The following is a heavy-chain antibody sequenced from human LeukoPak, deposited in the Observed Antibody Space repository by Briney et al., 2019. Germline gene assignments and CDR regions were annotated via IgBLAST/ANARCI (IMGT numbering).Heavy chain of an antibody. CDR3: ARAFYDSSGYYVYFDY. J-gene: IGHJ4*02. D-gene: IGHD3-22*01. CDR1: GGSISSGGYY. CDR2: IYYSGST. V-gene: IGHV4-31*03. Sequence: SETLSLTCTVSGGSISSGGYYWSWIRQHPGKGREWIGYIYYSGSTYYNPSLKSRVTISVDTSKNQFSLKLSSVTAADTAVYYCARAFYDSSGYYVYFDYWGQGTLVTVSS.